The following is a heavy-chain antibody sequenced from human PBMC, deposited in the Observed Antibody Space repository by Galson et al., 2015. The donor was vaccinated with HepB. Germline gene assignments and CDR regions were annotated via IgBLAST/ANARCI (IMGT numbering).Heavy chain of an antibody. D-gene: IGHD3-3*01. CDR1: GFTFSSYA. V-gene: IGHV3-30-3*01. Sequence: SLRLSCAASGFTFSSYAMHWVRQAPGKGLEWVAVISYDGSNKYYADSVKGRFTISRDNSKNTLYLQMNSLRAEDTAVYYCARGGNVWSGQSDYWGQGTLVTVSS. J-gene: IGHJ4*02. CDR3: ARGGNVWSGQSDY. CDR2: ISYDGSNK.